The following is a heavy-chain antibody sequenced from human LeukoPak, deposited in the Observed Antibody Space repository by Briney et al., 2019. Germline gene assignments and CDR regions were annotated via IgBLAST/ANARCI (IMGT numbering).Heavy chain of an antibody. J-gene: IGHJ2*01. D-gene: IGHD1-26*01. V-gene: IGHV3-30*18. Sequence: PGGSLRLSCVASGLSFDYSGMHWVRQGPGKGLEWVAVMSHDGSDMYYVDSVKGRFTISRDNSKNTLFLHMNTLRAEDTAIYYCAKDRTVGASYWYFDLWGRGTLVTVSS. CDR2: MSHDGSDM. CDR1: GLSFDYSG. CDR3: AKDRTVGASYWYFDL.